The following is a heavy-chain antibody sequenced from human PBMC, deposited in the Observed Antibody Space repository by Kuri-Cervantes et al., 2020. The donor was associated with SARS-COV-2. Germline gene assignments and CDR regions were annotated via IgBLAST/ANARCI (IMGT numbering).Heavy chain of an antibody. D-gene: IGHD3-16*01. CDR3: ARGGRASRVMFEY. Sequence: SVKVSCKASGGTFSSYAISWVRQAPGQGLEWMGRIIPILGTANYAQKFQGRVTITAGKSTSTVYMELSSLRSEDTAVYYCARGGRASRVMFEYWGQGTLVTVSS. CDR2: IIPILGTA. V-gene: IGHV1-69*04. J-gene: IGHJ4*02. CDR1: GGTFSSYA.